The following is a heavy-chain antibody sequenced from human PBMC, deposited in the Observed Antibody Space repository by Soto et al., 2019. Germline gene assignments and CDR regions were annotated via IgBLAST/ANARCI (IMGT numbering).Heavy chain of an antibody. CDR3: AKDLYGAETYTYYGGMDD. Sequence: PGGSLRLSCAASGFTFSRFGMHWVRQAPGKGLEWVAVISYDGSNRFYADSVKGRFTISRDNSKNTLYLQMNSLRPEDTAVYYWAKDLYGAETYTYYGGMDDWRQGPTVTVSS. CDR2: ISYDGSNR. CDR1: GFTFSRFG. V-gene: IGHV3-30*18. J-gene: IGHJ6*02. D-gene: IGHD3-10*01.